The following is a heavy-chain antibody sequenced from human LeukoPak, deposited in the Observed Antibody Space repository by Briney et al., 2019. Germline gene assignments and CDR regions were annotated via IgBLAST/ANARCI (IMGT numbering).Heavy chain of an antibody. V-gene: IGHV5-51*01. Sequence: GESLKISCKGSGYSFTSYWIGWVRQMPGKGLEWMGIIYPGDSDTRYSPSFQGQVTISADKSISTAYLQWSSLKASDTAMYHCARGDSVDSSGYYYYYFDYWGQGTLVTVSS. CDR1: GYSFTSYW. CDR3: ARGDSVDSSGYYYYYFDY. CDR2: IYPGDSDT. D-gene: IGHD3-22*01. J-gene: IGHJ4*02.